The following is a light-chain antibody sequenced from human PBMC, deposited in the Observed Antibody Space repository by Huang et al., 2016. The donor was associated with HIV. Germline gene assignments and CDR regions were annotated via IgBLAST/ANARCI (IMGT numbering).Light chain of an antibody. J-gene: IGKJ2*01. CDR3: QQRSNWPPYT. CDR2: DTS. V-gene: IGKV3-11*01. Sequence: EVVLTQSPATLSLSPGDSATLSCRASQSISNYLAWYQQKPGQAPRLLIYDTSTRATGVPPRFSGSGFATDFTLTISSLEPEDFAVYHCQQRSNWPPYTFGQGTKLEIK. CDR1: QSISNY.